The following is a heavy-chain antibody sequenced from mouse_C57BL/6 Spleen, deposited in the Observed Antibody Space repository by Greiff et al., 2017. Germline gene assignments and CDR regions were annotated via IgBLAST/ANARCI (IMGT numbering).Heavy chain of an antibody. D-gene: IGHD1-1*01. CDR1: GYAFSSSW. Sequence: QVQLQQSGPELVKPGASVKISCKASGYAFSSSWMNWVKQRPGKGLEWIGRIYPGDGDTNYNGKFKGKATLTADKSSSTAYMQLSSLTSEDSAVYFCGTTVVAKDAMDYWGQGTSVTVSS. J-gene: IGHJ4*01. CDR3: GTTVVAKDAMDY. V-gene: IGHV1-82*01. CDR2: IYPGDGDT.